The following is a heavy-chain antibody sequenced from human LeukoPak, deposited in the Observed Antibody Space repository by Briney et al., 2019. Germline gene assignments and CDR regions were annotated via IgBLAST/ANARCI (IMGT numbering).Heavy chain of an antibody. CDR3: ARVGLSSDWYPLSY. CDR2: INSDGST. Sequence: GGSLRLSCAASGLTFSTYWMHWVRQAPGKGLVWVSRINSDGSTNYADSVKGRFTISRDNAKNTLYLQMNSLRAEDTAVYYCARVGLSSDWYPLSYWGQGTLVTVSS. CDR1: GLTFSTYW. V-gene: IGHV3-74*01. J-gene: IGHJ4*02. D-gene: IGHD6-19*01.